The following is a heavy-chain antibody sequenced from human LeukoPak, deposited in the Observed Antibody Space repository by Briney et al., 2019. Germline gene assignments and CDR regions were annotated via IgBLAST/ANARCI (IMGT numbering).Heavy chain of an antibody. D-gene: IGHD3-9*01. J-gene: IGHJ4*02. CDR2: ISAYNGNT. Sequence: ASVKVSCKASGYTFTSYGISWVRQAPGQGLEWMGLISAYNGNTNYAQKLQGRVTMTTDTSTSTAYMELRSLRSDDTAVYYCARDAYYDILTGYPEYWGQGTLVTVSS. CDR3: ARDAYYDILTGYPEY. CDR1: GYTFTSYG. V-gene: IGHV1-18*01.